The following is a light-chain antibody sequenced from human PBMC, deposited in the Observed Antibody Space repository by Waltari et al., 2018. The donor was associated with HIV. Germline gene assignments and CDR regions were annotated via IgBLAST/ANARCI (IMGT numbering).Light chain of an antibody. CDR1: QSVNSK. CDR2: GAS. Sequence: EIVMTQSPATLSVSPGEGATLSCRASQSVNSKLALYQQKFGQAPRPLIYGASTRATGIPARFSGSGSGTEFTLTISSLQSEDFALYYCHQYNSWPETFGQGTKVEIK. V-gene: IGKV3-15*01. J-gene: IGKJ1*01. CDR3: HQYNSWPET.